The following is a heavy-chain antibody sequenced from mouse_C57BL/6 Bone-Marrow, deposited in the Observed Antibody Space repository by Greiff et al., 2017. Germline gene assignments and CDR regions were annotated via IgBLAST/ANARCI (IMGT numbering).Heavy chain of an antibody. J-gene: IGHJ4*01. V-gene: IGHV1-7*01. D-gene: IGHD4-1*01. CDR3: AGGLGRVYYAMDY. CDR1: GYTFTSYW. CDR2: INPSSGYT. Sequence: QVQLQQSGAELAKPGASVKLSCKASGYTFTSYWMHWVKQRPGQGLEWIGYINPSSGYTKYNQKFKDKAILTADKSSSTAYMQLSSLTYEDSAVYYCAGGLGRVYYAMDYWGQGTSVTVSS.